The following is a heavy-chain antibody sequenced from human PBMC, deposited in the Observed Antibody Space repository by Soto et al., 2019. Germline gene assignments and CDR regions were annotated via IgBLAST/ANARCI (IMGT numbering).Heavy chain of an antibody. J-gene: IGHJ4*02. D-gene: IGHD3-10*01. CDR3: ARDRLLGRGGFDY. CDR1: GFTFSSYA. Sequence: ESGGGVVPPGRSLRLSCAASGFTFSSYAMHWVRQAPGKGLEWVAVISYDGSNKYYADSVKGRFTISRDNSKNTLYLQMNSLRAEDTAVYYCARDRLLGRGGFDYWGQGTLVTVSS. V-gene: IGHV3-30-3*01. CDR2: ISYDGSNK.